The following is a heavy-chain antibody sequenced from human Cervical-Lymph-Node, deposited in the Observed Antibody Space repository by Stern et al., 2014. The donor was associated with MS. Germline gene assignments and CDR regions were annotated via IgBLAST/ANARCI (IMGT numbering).Heavy chain of an antibody. CDR2: IWYDESNK. J-gene: IGHJ4*02. CDR3: ARSYNWNYSHFDY. CDR1: GFTFSSYG. V-gene: IGHV3-33*01. Sequence: VQLVESGGGVVQPGRSLRLSCAASGFTFSSYGMHWVRQAPGRGLEWVAFIWYDESNKYYAHSVKCRFTISRDNSKNTLYLQMNSLRAEDTAVYYCARSYNWNYSHFDYWGQGTLVTVSS. D-gene: IGHD1-7*01.